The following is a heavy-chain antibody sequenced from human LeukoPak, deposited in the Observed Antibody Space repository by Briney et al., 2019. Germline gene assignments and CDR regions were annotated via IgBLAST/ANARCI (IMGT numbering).Heavy chain of an antibody. CDR1: GGSISSYY. J-gene: IGHJ4*02. V-gene: IGHV4-4*07. CDR3: ARRRVTMVRGVIITPTAPFDY. CDR2: IYTSGST. Sequence: SETLSLTCTVSGGSISSYYWSWIRQPAGKGLEWIGRIYTSGSTNYNPSLKSRVTMSVDTSKNQFSLKLSSVTAADTAVYYCARRRVTMVRGVIITPTAPFDYWGQGTLVTVSS. D-gene: IGHD3-10*01.